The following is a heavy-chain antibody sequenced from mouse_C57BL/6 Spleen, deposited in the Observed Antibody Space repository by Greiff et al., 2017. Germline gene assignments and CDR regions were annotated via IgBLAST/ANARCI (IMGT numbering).Heavy chain of an antibody. CDR1: GFSLTSYG. Sequence: VKLEESGPGLVQPSQSLSITCTVSGFSLTSYGVHWVRQSPGKGLEWLGVIWRGGSTDYNAAFMSRLSITKDNSKSQVFFKMSSLQADDTAIYYCAGGNYVYYYAMDYWGQGTSVTVSS. CDR2: IWRGGST. J-gene: IGHJ4*01. CDR3: AGGNYVYYYAMDY. V-gene: IGHV2-5*01. D-gene: IGHD2-1*01.